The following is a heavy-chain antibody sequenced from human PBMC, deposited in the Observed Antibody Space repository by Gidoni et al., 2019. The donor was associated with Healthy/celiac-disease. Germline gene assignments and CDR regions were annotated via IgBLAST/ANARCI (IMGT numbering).Heavy chain of an antibody. CDR1: GFTFSSYG. CDR3: ARARKQWLDDY. CDR2: IWYDGSNK. D-gene: IGHD6-19*01. Sequence: QVQLVESGGGVVQPGRSLRLSCAASGFTFSSYGMHWVRQAPGKGLEWVAVIWYDGSNKYYADSVKGRFTISRDNSKNTLYLQMNSLRAEDTAVYYCARARKQWLDDYWGQGTLVTVSS. V-gene: IGHV3-33*08. J-gene: IGHJ4*02.